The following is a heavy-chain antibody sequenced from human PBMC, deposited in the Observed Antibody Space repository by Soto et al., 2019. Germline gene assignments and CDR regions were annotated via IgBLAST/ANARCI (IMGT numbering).Heavy chain of an antibody. CDR1: GFTFSSYA. V-gene: IGHV3-23*01. J-gene: IGHJ4*02. Sequence: GGSLRLSCAASGFTFSSYAMSWVRQAPGKGLEWVSAISGGGGGTYYADSVKGRFTISRDNSKNTLYLQMNSLRAEDTAVYYCATDPGSGGYCTNGVCPYYFDYWGQGTLVTVSS. CDR2: ISGGGGGT. CDR3: ATDPGSGGYCTNGVCPYYFDY. D-gene: IGHD2-8*01.